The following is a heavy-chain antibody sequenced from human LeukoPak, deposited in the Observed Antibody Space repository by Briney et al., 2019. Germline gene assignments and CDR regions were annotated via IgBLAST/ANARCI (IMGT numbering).Heavy chain of an antibody. D-gene: IGHD3-16*02. CDR3: AKDIRLGELSSGDYFDY. CDR1: GFTFRYSG. J-gene: IGHJ4*02. Sequence: GGSLRLSCAASGFTFRYSGMHWVRQAPGKGLEWVAVISYGGSNTYSAASVKGRFTISRDNSKNTLYLQMNSLRPDDTAMYYCAKDIRLGELSSGDYFDYWGQGTLVTVSS. V-gene: IGHV3-30*18. CDR2: ISYGGSNT.